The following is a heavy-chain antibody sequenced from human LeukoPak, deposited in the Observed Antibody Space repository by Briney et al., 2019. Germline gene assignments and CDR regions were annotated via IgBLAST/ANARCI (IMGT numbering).Heavy chain of an antibody. J-gene: IGHJ4*02. CDR2: INPSGGGT. Sequence: ASVKVSCKASGYTFTSYYMHWVRQAPGQGLEWMGLINPSGGGTNYAQKFQGRVTMTRDTSTSTVYMELSSLKSEDTAVYYCARDLSPTYYYGSGIPVDYWGQGTLVTVSS. CDR3: ARDLSPTYYYGSGIPVDY. V-gene: IGHV1-46*01. CDR1: GYTFTSYY. D-gene: IGHD3-10*01.